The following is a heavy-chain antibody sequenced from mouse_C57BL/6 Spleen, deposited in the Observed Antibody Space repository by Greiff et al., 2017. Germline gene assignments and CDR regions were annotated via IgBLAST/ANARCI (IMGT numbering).Heavy chain of an antibody. CDR3: ARRGYSNYVRFAY. J-gene: IGHJ3*01. V-gene: IGHV1-61*01. D-gene: IGHD2-5*01. CDR2: IYPSDSET. CDR1: GYTFTSYW. Sequence: VQLQQSGAELVRPGSSVKLSCKASGYTFTSYWMDWVKQRPGQGLEWIGNIYPSDSETHYNQKFKDKATLTVDKSSSTAYMQLSSLTSEDSAVYYCARRGYSNYVRFAYWGQGTLVTVSA.